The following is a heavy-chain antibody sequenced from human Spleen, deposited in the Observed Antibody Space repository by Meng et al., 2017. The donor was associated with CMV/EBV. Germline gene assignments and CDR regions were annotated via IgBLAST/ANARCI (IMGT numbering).Heavy chain of an antibody. V-gene: IGHV3-72*01. CDR3: ARGYWGSGSYNLDY. J-gene: IGHJ4*02. CDR2: TRNKANSYTT. D-gene: IGHD1-26*01. Sequence: GGSLRLSCAASGFTFSDHYMDWVRQAPGKGLEWVGRTRNKANSYTTEYAASVKGRFTISRDDSKNSLYLQMNSLKTEDTAVYYCARGYWGSGSYNLDYWGQGTLVTVSS. CDR1: GFTFSDHY.